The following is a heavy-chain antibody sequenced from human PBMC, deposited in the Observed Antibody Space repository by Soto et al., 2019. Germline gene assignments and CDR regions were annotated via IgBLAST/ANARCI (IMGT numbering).Heavy chain of an antibody. CDR3: AREQLVSYYYYGMDV. D-gene: IGHD6-13*01. V-gene: IGHV4-61*08. CDR2: IYYSGST. Sequence: SETLSLTCNVSGGPINSPDYYWTWIRQSPGKGLEWIGYIYYSGSTNYNPSLKSRVTISVDTSKNQFSLKLSSVTAADTAVYYCAREQLVSYYYYGMDVWGQGTTVTVSS. CDR1: GGPINSPDYY. J-gene: IGHJ6*02.